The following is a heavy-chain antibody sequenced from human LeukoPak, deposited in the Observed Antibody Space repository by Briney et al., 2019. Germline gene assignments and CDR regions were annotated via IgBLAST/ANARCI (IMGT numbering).Heavy chain of an antibody. D-gene: IGHD3-22*01. CDR3: ARGRGYYYDSSGYYSFDY. CDR1: CGSISSGDYY. Sequence: PSQTLSLTRTVSCGSISSGDYYWSWIRQPPGKGLDWIGYIYYSGSTYYNPSLKSRVTISVDTSKNQFSLKLSSVTAADTAVYYCARGRGYYYDSSGYYSFDYWGQGTLVTVSS. J-gene: IGHJ4*02. CDR2: IYYSGST. V-gene: IGHV4-30-4*01.